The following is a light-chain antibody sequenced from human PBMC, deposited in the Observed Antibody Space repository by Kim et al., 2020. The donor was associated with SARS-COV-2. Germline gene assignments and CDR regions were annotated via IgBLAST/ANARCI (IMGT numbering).Light chain of an antibody. CDR1: VRDTKY. J-gene: IGLJ2*01. CDR2: KDN. CDR3: YSATDKNLV. Sequence: VSPGQTARITCSGDVRDTKYTRWYRQRPGQAPVLVIYKDNKRPSGIPERISGSASGTTVTLTINGAQVEDEADYFCYSATDKNLVFGGGTQLTVL. V-gene: IGLV3-27*01.